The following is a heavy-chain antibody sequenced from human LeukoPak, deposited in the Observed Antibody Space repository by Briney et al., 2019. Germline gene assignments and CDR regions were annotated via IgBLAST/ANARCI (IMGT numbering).Heavy chain of an antibody. J-gene: IGHJ3*02. CDR2: IYYSGST. D-gene: IGHD3-16*01. CDR3: ARQDYDYVWGTSTGAFDI. Sequence: SETLSLTCTVSGGSISSYYWSWIRQPPGKGLEWIGYIYYSGSTNYNPSLKSRVTISVDTSKNQFSLKLSSVTAADTAVYYCARQDYDYVWGTSTGAFDIWGQGTMVTVSS. CDR1: GGSISSYY. V-gene: IGHV4-59*08.